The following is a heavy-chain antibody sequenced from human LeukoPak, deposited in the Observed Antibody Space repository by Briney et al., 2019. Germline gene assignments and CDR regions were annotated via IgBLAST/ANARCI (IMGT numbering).Heavy chain of an antibody. CDR2: IYSGGST. Sequence: PGGSLRLSCAASGFTVSSNYMSWVRQAPGKGLEWVSVIYSGGSTNYADSVKGRFTISRDNSKNTLYLQVSSLRAEDTAVYYCVKPIPGNYYNPGYFDYWGQGTLVTVSS. D-gene: IGHD3-10*01. CDR3: VKPIPGNYYNPGYFDY. V-gene: IGHV3-66*04. J-gene: IGHJ4*02. CDR1: GFTVSSNY.